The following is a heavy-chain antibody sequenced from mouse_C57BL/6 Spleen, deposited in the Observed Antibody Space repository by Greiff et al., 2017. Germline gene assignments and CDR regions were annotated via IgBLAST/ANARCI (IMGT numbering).Heavy chain of an antibody. D-gene: IGHD1-1*01. CDR3: APYYYGDWYFDV. Sequence: QVHVKQPGAELVKPGASVKMSCKASGYTFTSYWITWVKQRPGQGLEWIGDIYPGSGSTNYNEKFKSKATLTVDTSSSTAYMQLSSLTSEDSAVYYCAPYYYGDWYFDVWGTGTTVTVSS. CDR2: IYPGSGST. CDR1: GYTFTSYW. J-gene: IGHJ1*03. V-gene: IGHV1-55*01.